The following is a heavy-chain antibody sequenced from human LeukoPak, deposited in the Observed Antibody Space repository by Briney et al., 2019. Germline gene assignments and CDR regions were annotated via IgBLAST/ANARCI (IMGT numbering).Heavy chain of an antibody. D-gene: IGHD3-10*01. CDR1: GGSFSGYY. Sequence: PSETLSLTCAVYGGSFSGYYWSWIRQPPGKGLEWIGEINHSGSTNYNPSLKSRVTISVDTSKNQFSLKLSSVTAADTAVYYCARGPRITMVRGVILLDYWGQGTLVTVSS. CDR2: INHSGST. J-gene: IGHJ4*02. CDR3: ARGPRITMVRGVILLDY. V-gene: IGHV4-34*01.